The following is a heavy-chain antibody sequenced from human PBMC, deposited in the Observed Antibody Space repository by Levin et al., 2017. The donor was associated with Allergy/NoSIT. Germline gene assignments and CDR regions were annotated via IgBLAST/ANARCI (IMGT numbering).Heavy chain of an antibody. Sequence: HPGGSLRLSCTASGFIFNNYWMTWVRQAPGKGLEWVANINHDGGEKNHADSVKGRFTISRDNAKNSLFLQMNSLRAEDTAVYYCARDVGTSGPRSGLLFRGQGTLVTVSS. V-gene: IGHV3-7*04. J-gene: IGHJ4*02. D-gene: IGHD1-1*01. CDR2: INHDGGEK. CDR1: GFIFNNYW. CDR3: ARDVGTSGPRSGLLF.